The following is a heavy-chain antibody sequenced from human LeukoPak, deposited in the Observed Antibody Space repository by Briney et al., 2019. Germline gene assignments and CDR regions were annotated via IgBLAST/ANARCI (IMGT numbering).Heavy chain of an antibody. CDR1: GFTFSSYA. Sequence: PGGSLRLSCAASGFTFSSYAMSWVRQAPGKGLEWVSAISGSGGSTYYADSVKGRFTISRDNSKNTLYLQMNGLRAEDTAVYYCAKDATYGSGSFLYYFDYWGQGTLVTVSS. V-gene: IGHV3-23*01. CDR3: AKDATYGSGSFLYYFDY. CDR2: ISGSGGST. J-gene: IGHJ4*02. D-gene: IGHD3-10*01.